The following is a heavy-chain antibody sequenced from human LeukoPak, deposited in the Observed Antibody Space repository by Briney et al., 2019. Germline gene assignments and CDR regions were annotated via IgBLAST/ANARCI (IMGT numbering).Heavy chain of an antibody. CDR2: IIPIFGTA. CDR1: GGTFSSYA. J-gene: IGHJ6*02. V-gene: IGHV1-69*13. Sequence: SVKVSCKASGGTFSSYAISWVRQAPGQGLEWMGGIIPIFGTANYAQKFQGRVTITADESTSTAYMELSSLRSEDTAVYYCARGVPRYCSSTSCYTNYYYYGIDVWGQGTTVTVSS. CDR3: ARGVPRYCSSTSCYTNYYYYGIDV. D-gene: IGHD2-2*02.